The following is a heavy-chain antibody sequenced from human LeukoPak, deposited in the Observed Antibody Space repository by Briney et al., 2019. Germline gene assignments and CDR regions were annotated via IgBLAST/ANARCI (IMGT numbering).Heavy chain of an antibody. CDR3: ATPVPAAMIYYYYGMDV. CDR1: GYTLTELS. Sequence: ASVKVSCKVSGYTLTELSMHWVRQAPGKGLEWMGGFDPEDGETIYAQKFQGRVTMTEDTSTDTAYMGLSSLRSEDTAAYYCATPVPAAMIYYYYGMDVWGQGTTVTVSS. V-gene: IGHV1-24*01. CDR2: FDPEDGET. J-gene: IGHJ6*02. D-gene: IGHD2-2*01.